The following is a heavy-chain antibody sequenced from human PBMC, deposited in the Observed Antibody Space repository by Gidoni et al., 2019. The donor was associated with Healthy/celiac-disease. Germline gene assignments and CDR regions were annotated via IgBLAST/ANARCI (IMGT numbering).Heavy chain of an antibody. CDR2: IYPGDSDT. CDR1: GYTFTSYW. D-gene: IGHD2-2*01. Sequence: VQLVPSGAEVKKPGAPLTISYQTPGYTFTSYWIGWVRQMPGKGLEWMGIIYPGDSDTRYSPSFQGQVTISADKSISTAYLEWSSLKASDTAMYYCATHSTSYSCDLWGRGTLVTVSS. J-gene: IGHJ2*01. CDR3: ATHSTSYSCDL. V-gene: IGHV5-51*03.